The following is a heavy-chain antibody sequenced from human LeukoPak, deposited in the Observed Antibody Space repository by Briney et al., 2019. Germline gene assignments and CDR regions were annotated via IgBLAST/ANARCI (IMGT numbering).Heavy chain of an antibody. D-gene: IGHD3-10*01. V-gene: IGHV3-21*01. CDR3: ASPYGSGKDYFDY. CDR2: ISSGSSYI. Sequence: GGSLRLSCAASGFTVSSNYMSWVRQAPGKGLEWVSSISSGSSYIYYADSVKGRFTISRDNAKNSLYLQMNSLRAEDTAVYYCASPYGSGKDYFDYWGQGTLVTVSS. CDR1: GFTVSSNY. J-gene: IGHJ4*02.